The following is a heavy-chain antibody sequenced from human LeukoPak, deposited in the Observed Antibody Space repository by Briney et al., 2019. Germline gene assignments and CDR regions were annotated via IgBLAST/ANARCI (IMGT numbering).Heavy chain of an antibody. V-gene: IGHV3-74*01. J-gene: IGHJ4*02. CDR1: GFTFSNYW. D-gene: IGHD2-21*02. Sequence: LGGSLRLSCAASGFTFSNYWMHWVRQAPGKGLVWVSRINSDGSVTNYADSVKGRFTISRDNAKNTLYLQMNSLRAEDTAMYYCTRVCGSDWYSLGYWGQGTLVTVSS. CDR3: TRVCGSDWYSLGY. CDR2: INSDGSVT.